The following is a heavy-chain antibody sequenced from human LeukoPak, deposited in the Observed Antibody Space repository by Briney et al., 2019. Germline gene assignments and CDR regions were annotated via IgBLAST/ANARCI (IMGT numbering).Heavy chain of an antibody. J-gene: IGHJ4*02. D-gene: IGHD3-10*01. V-gene: IGHV4-39*07. Sequence: PSQTLSLTCTVSGGSISSSSYYWDWIRQPPGKGLEWIGDIYNSGSTYYNPSLKSRVTLSVDTSKNQFSLKLISVTAADTAVYYCATLPYGSGSYYRYWGQGTLVTVSS. CDR1: GGSISSSSYY. CDR2: IYNSGST. CDR3: ATLPYGSGSYYRY.